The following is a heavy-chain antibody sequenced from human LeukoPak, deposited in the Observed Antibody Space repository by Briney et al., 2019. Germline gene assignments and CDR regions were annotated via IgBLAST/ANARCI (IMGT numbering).Heavy chain of an antibody. V-gene: IGHV3-48*04. CDR2: ISSSSSTI. J-gene: IGHJ4*02. D-gene: IGHD3-22*01. CDR3: ATPLDYYDTSDSHQGGD. CDR1: GLTVSSYS. Sequence: GGSLRLSCAASGLTVSSYSMNWVRQAPGKGLEWVSYISSSSSTIYYADSVKGRFTISRDNAKNSLYLQMNSLRAEDTAVYYCATPLDYYDTSDSHQGGDWGQGTLVTVSS.